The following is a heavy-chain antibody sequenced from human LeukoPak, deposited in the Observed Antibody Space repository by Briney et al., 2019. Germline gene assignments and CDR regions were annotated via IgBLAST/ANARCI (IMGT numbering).Heavy chain of an antibody. Sequence: SETLSLTCTVSGGSISSYYWSWIRQPPGKGLEWIGYIHFSGSTNYNPSLKSGVTVSDDKSKNQFSLKLSSVTAADTAVYYCARIFRGAYFDYWGQGTLVTVSS. CDR1: GGSISSYY. D-gene: IGHD3-10*01. V-gene: IGHV4-59*01. CDR2: IHFSGST. J-gene: IGHJ4*02. CDR3: ARIFRGAYFDY.